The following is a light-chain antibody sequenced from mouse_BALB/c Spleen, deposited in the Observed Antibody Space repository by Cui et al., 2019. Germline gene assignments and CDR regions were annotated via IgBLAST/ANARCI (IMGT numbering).Light chain of an antibody. J-gene: IGKJ5*01. CDR2: DTS. Sequence: HIVLTQSPAIMSASPGEKVTMTCSASSSVRYMHWYQQKSGTPPKRWIYDTSKLASGVPARFSGSGSGTSYSLTISSMEAEDAATYYCQQWSSNPLTFGAGTKLELK. CDR1: SSVRY. CDR3: QQWSSNPLT. V-gene: IGKV4-59*01.